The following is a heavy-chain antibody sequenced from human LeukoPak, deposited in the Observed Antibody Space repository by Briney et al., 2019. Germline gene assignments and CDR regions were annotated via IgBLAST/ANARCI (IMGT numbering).Heavy chain of an antibody. D-gene: IGHD2-8*01. CDR3: ARQLYLEYYFDY. Sequence: ASVKVSCKASGYTFTSFYMHWVRQAPGQGLEWMGIINPSGGSTSYAQKFQGRVTMTRDTSTSTVYMELSSLRSEDTAVYYCARQLYLEYYFDYWGQGTLVTVSS. CDR1: GYTFTSFY. J-gene: IGHJ4*02. CDR2: INPSGGST. V-gene: IGHV1-46*01.